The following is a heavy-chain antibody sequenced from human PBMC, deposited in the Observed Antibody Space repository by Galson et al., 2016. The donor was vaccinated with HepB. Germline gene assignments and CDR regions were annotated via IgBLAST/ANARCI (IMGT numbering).Heavy chain of an antibody. CDR3: ARKFSGQWSDPGLDI. J-gene: IGHJ3*02. CDR1: GYTFNTYW. CDR2: IHARDSET. D-gene: IGHD2-15*01. V-gene: IGHV5-51*01. Sequence: QSGAEVKKPEEPLKISCKTSGYTFNTYWIGWVRQKSGKGLEWMGLIHARDSETRYSPPFQGQVTFPVDKSTRTAYLQWPSLKTSDSAIYYCARKFSGQWSDPGLDIWGQGTKVTVSS.